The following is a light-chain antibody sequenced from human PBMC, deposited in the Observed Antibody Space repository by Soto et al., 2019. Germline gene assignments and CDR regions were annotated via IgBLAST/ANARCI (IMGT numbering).Light chain of an antibody. CDR2: GAS. CDR1: QSVSSSY. V-gene: IGKV3-20*01. Sequence: PGERATISCRASQSVSSSYLAWYQQKPGQAPRLLIYGASSRATGIPDRFSGSGSGTDFTLTISRLEPEDFAVYYCQQYDSSPLTFGGGTKVEIK. CDR3: QQYDSSPLT. J-gene: IGKJ4*02.